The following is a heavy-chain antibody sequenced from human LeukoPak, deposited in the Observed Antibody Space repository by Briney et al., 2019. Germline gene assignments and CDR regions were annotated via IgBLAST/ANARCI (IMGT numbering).Heavy chain of an antibody. V-gene: IGHV1-69*01. Sequence: SVKVSCKASGGTFSSYAISWVRQAPGQGLEWMGGIIPIFGTANYAQKFQGRVTITADESTSTAYMELSSLRAEDTAVYYCARGLDYYYYMDVWGKGTTVTVSS. J-gene: IGHJ6*03. CDR2: IIPIFGTA. CDR3: ARGLDYYYYMDV. D-gene: IGHD3/OR15-3a*01. CDR1: GGTFSSYA.